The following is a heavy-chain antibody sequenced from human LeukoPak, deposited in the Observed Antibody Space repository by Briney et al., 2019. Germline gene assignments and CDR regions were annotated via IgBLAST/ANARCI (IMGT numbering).Heavy chain of an antibody. CDR3: ARGREQYYFDY. Sequence: GASVTVSCKASGYTFTSYAMHWVRQAPGQGLEWMGRINPNSGGTNYAQKFQGRVAMTRDTSISTAYMELSRLRSDDTAVYYCARGREQYYFDYWGRGTLVTVSS. V-gene: IGHV1-2*06. CDR2: INPNSGGT. J-gene: IGHJ4*02. D-gene: IGHD1/OR15-1a*01. CDR1: GYTFTSYA.